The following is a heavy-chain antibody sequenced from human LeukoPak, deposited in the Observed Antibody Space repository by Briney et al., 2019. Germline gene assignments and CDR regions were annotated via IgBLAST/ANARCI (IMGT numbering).Heavy chain of an antibody. CDR3: AREMAVAGSGVIDS. Sequence: ASVKVSCKASGYTFTGYYMHWVRQAPGQGPEWMGWINSNSGGTNYAQKFQGRVTMTRDTSISTAYMELSRLRSDDTAVYYCAREMAVAGSGVIDSWGQGTLVTVSS. D-gene: IGHD6-19*01. J-gene: IGHJ4*02. CDR2: INSNSGGT. V-gene: IGHV1-2*02. CDR1: GYTFTGYY.